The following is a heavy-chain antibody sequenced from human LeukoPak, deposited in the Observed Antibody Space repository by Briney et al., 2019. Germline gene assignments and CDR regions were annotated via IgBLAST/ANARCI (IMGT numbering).Heavy chain of an antibody. D-gene: IGHD6-13*01. J-gene: IGHJ4*02. Sequence: GGSLRLSCVASGFSVSNNFMSWVRQAPGKGLEWVSVIYSGGTIYYVDSVKGRFTISRDTSKNALYLQMNRLRVEDTAVYYCVRGRAAATYFDYWGQGTLVTVSS. V-gene: IGHV3-66*01. CDR3: VRGRAAATYFDY. CDR1: GFSVSNNF. CDR2: IYSGGTI.